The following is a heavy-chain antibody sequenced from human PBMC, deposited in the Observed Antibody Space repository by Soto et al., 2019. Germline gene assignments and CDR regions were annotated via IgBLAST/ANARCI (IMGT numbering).Heavy chain of an antibody. D-gene: IGHD3-10*01. CDR1: GFTFSSYS. V-gene: IGHV3-48*01. CDR2: ISSSSSTR. Sequence: GGSLRLSCAASGFTFSSYSMNWVRQAPGKGLEWVSYISSSSSTRYYADSVKGRFTISRDNAKNSLYLQMNSLRAEDTAVYYCARVSKWFGEFGDYHYMDVWGKGTTVTVSS. CDR3: ARVSKWFGEFGDYHYMDV. J-gene: IGHJ6*03.